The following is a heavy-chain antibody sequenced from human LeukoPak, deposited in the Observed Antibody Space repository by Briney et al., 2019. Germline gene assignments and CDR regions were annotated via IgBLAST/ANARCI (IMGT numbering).Heavy chain of an antibody. D-gene: IGHD1-26*01. J-gene: IGHJ4*02. CDR3: SRESGPFSPFGF. V-gene: IGHV4-4*02. CDR2: ISLRGLT. Sequence: PSGTLSLTCGVSGGSISGTNWWSRVRQPPGQGLEWIGEISLRGLTNYNPSLRSRLTMSLDESKNQVSLNLTSVTAADTAVYYCSRESGPFSPFGFWGQGTLVSV. CDR1: GGSISGTNW.